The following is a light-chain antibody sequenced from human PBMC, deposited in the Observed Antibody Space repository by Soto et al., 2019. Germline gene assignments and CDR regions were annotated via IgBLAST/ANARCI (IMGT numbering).Light chain of an antibody. J-gene: IGLJ1*01. CDR2: GDS. V-gene: IGLV1-40*01. CDR3: QSYDSTLDARYV. Sequence: QSVLTQPPSVSGAPGQRVTISCTGSGSNIGAGYDVHWYQHRPGTAPKLLVFGDSHRPSVVPDRFSGPKSGTSASLAVTGLQAEDEGDYYCQSYDSTLDARYVFGTGTKVTVL. CDR1: GSNIGAGYD.